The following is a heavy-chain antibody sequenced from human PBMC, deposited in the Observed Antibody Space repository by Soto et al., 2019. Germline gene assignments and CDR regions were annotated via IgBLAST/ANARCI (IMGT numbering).Heavy chain of an antibody. Sequence: EVQLVESGGGLVKPGGSLRLSCAASGFTFSSYSMNWVRQAPGKGLEWVSSISSSSSYIYYADSVKGRFTISRDNAKNSLYLQMNSLRAEDTAVYYCARDRVAANYYYYGIDVWGQGTTVTVSS. V-gene: IGHV3-21*01. CDR2: ISSSSSYI. CDR3: ARDRVAANYYYYGIDV. J-gene: IGHJ6*02. CDR1: GFTFSSYS. D-gene: IGHD5-18*01.